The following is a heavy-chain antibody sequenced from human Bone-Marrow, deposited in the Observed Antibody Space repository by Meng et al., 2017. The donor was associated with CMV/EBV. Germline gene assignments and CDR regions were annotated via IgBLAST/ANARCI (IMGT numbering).Heavy chain of an antibody. J-gene: IGHJ6*02. CDR1: GDSVSSNSAA. D-gene: IGHD2-2*01. Sequence: SQTLSLTCAISGDSVSSNSAAWNWIRQSPSRGLEWLGRTYYRSKWYNDYAVSVKSRITINPDTSKNQFSLQLNSVTPEDTAVYYCARESHSKLPAAIEPHYYYYGMDFWGQGTTVTVSS. CDR2: TYYRSKWYN. V-gene: IGHV6-1*01. CDR3: ARESHSKLPAAIEPHYYYYGMDF.